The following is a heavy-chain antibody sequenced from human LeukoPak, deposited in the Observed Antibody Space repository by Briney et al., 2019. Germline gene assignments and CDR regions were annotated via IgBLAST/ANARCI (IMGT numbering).Heavy chain of an antibody. CDR1: GFTFRSYG. CDR2: ICYDGSNK. D-gene: IGHD2-15*01. J-gene: IGHJ4*02. CDR3: ARDTFQDCSGPRCYPTHFDY. V-gene: IGHV3-33*01. Sequence: GMSLSLSCAASGFTFRSYGMHWVRQAPGKGLEWVAVICYDGSNKFRADFVQGRFTISRDNSKNTLHLQMNSLGAEDTAVYYCARDTFQDCSGPRCYPTHFDYWGQGTLVTVSS.